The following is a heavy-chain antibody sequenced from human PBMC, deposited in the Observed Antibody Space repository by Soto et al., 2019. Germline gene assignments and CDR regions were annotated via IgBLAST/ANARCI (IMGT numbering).Heavy chain of an antibody. J-gene: IGHJ4*02. V-gene: IGHV3-23*01. CDR1: GFTFSSYA. CDR2: ISGSGGST. Sequence: GSLRLSCAASGFTFSSYAMSWVRQAPGKGLEWVSAISGSGGSTYYADSVKGRFTISRDNSKNTLYLQMNSLRAEDTAVYYCASYTGVVVVINLLDYWGQGTLVTVSS. D-gene: IGHD3-22*01. CDR3: ASYTGVVVVINLLDY.